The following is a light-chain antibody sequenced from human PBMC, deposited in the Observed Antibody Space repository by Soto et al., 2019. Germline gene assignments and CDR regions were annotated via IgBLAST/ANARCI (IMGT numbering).Light chain of an antibody. CDR3: QSYDSSLSGWV. CDR2: GNX. Sequence: QAVVTQPPSVSGAPGQRVTISCTGSSSNIGAGYDVHWYQQLPGTAPKLLIYGNXNRXSXXXDRXSGSKSGTSASLAITGLQAEDEADYYCQSYDSSLSGWVFGGGTKLTVL. J-gene: IGLJ3*02. V-gene: IGLV1-40*01. CDR1: SSNIGAGYD.